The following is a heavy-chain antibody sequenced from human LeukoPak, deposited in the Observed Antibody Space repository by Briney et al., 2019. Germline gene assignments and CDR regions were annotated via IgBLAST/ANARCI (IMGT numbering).Heavy chain of an antibody. Sequence: ASVKVSCKASGYTFTGYYMHWVRQAPGQGLEWMGWINPNSGGTNYAQKFQGWVTMTRDTSISTAYMELSRLRSDDTAVYYCARDSGFGELFNWFDPWGQGTLVTVSS. CDR1: GYTFTGYY. CDR3: ARDSGFGELFNWFDP. V-gene: IGHV1-2*04. CDR2: INPNSGGT. D-gene: IGHD3-10*01. J-gene: IGHJ5*02.